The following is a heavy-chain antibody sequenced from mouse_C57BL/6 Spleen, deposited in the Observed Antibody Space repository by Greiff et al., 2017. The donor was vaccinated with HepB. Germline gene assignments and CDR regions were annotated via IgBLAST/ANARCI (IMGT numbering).Heavy chain of an antibody. CDR3: TRDYGRSYYCVY. CDR2: IDPETGGT. D-gene: IGHD1-1*01. CDR1: GYTFTDYE. V-gene: IGHV1-15*01. Sequence: QVQLQQSGAELVRPGASVTLSCKASGYTFTDYEMHWVKQTPVHGLEWIGAIDPETGGTAYNQKFKGKAILTADKSSSTAYMELRSLTSEDSAVYHCTRDYGRSYYCVYGGQDNTLTVS. J-gene: IGHJ2*01.